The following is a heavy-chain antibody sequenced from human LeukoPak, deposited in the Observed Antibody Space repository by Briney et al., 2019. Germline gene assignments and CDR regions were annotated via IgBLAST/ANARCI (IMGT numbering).Heavy chain of an antibody. V-gene: IGHV3-21*01. Sequence: GGSLRLSCAASGFTFSSHNMNWVRQAPGKGLEWVSSISGDSTYIYNAGSVKGRFTISRDNAQASLYLQMISLRADDTAVYYCARVSGRLERQSDLDYWGQGTLVIVSS. CDR1: GFTFSSHN. CDR2: ISGDSTYI. D-gene: IGHD1-1*01. CDR3: ARVSGRLERQSDLDY. J-gene: IGHJ4*02.